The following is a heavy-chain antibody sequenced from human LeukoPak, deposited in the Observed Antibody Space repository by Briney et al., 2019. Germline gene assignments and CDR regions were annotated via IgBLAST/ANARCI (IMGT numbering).Heavy chain of an antibody. Sequence: GGSLRLSCAASGFTFSDYSMTWIRQAPGKGLEWVSYISRSASTMYYADSVKGRFTISRDNAKNSLYLQMNSLRAEDTAVYYCAREAASFSDYGDLHYWGQGTLVTVSS. CDR3: AREAASFSDYGDLHY. CDR2: ISRSASTM. V-gene: IGHV3-11*04. J-gene: IGHJ4*02. D-gene: IGHD4-17*01. CDR1: GFTFSDYS.